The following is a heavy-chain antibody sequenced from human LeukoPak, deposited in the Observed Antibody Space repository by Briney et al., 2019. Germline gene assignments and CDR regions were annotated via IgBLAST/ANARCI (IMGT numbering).Heavy chain of an antibody. CDR1: GFTVSSNY. D-gene: IGHD3-22*01. J-gene: IGHJ4*02. V-gene: IGHV3-53*01. Sequence: PGGSLRLSCAVFGFTVSSNYMTWVRQAPGKGLEWVSIIYSGGSTYYADSVKGRFTISRDNSKNTLYLQMNSLRAEDTAVYYCARDYYDSSGYDYWGQGTLVTVSS. CDR3: ARDYYDSSGYDY. CDR2: IYSGGST.